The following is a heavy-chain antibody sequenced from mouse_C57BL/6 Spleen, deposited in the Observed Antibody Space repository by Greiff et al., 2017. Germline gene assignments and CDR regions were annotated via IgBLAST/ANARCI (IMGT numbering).Heavy chain of an antibody. CDR1: GYSITSGYY. CDR2: ISYDGSN. V-gene: IGHV3-6*01. D-gene: IGHD2-14*01. CDR3: AREEGTY. J-gene: IGHJ4*01. Sequence: VQLQQSGPGLVKPSQSLSLTCSVTGYSITSGYYWNWIRQFPGNKLEWMGYISYDGSNNYNPSLKNRISITRDTSKNQFFLKLNSVTTEDTATYYCAREEGTYWGQGTSVTVSS.